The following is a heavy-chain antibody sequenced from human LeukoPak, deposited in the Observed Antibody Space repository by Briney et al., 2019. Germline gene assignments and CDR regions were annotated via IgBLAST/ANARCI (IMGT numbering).Heavy chain of an antibody. Sequence: SETLSLTCTVSGGSISSSRYYWGWIRQPPGKGLEWIGRIYTSGSTNYNPSLKSRVTISVDTSKNQFSLKLSSVTAADTAVYYCARAGGPSSFDYWGQGTLVTVSS. CDR3: ARAGGPSSFDY. V-gene: IGHV4-61*02. CDR1: GGSISSSRYY. J-gene: IGHJ4*02. CDR2: IYTSGST. D-gene: IGHD3-16*01.